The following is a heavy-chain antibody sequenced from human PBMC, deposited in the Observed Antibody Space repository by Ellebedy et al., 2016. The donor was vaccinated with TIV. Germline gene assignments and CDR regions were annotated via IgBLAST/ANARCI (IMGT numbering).Heavy chain of an antibody. J-gene: IGHJ5*02. Sequence: MPSETLSLTCTVSGGSIGRSYWNWIRQAPGKGLEWIGYIHHSGSTNYNPSLNSRVTISMDTSKTQFSLELSSVTAADAAVYYCARRQITERTISEYNWFDPWGQGTLVTVSS. D-gene: IGHD1-20*01. V-gene: IGHV4-59*08. CDR3: ARRQITERTISEYNWFDP. CDR1: GGSIGRSY. CDR2: IHHSGST.